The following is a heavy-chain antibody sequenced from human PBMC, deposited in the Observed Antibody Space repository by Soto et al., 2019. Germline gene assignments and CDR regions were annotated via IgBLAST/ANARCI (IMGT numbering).Heavy chain of an antibody. J-gene: IGHJ4*02. Sequence: ASVKVSCKASGYTFTSYAMHWVRQAPGQRLEWMGWINAGNGNTKYSQKFQGRVTITRDTSASTAYVELSSLRSEDTAVYYCARGRVGDPTDYWGQGTLVTVSS. D-gene: IGHD4-17*01. CDR3: ARGRVGDPTDY. V-gene: IGHV1-3*01. CDR2: INAGNGNT. CDR1: GYTFTSYA.